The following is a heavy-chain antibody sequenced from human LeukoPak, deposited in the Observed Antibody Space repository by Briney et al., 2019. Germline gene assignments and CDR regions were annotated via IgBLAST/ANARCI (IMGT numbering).Heavy chain of an antibody. V-gene: IGHV3-7*01. CDR1: GFTFSSYW. CDR2: IKQDGSEK. CDR3: AGERMSGPYYFDY. D-gene: IGHD1-14*01. J-gene: IGHJ4*02. Sequence: GGSLRLSCAASGFTFSSYWMSWVRQAPGKGLEWVANIKQDGSEKYYVDSVKGRFTISRDNAKNSLYLQMNSLRAEDTAVYYCAGERMSGPYYFDYWGQGTLVTVSS.